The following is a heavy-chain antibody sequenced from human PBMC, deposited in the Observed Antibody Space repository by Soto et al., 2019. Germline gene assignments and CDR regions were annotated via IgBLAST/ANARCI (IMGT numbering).Heavy chain of an antibody. D-gene: IGHD2-8*02. CDR2: INHSGST. J-gene: IGHJ4*02. V-gene: IGHV4-34*01. CDR3: ARDKITGLFDY. CDR1: GGSFSAYY. Sequence: QVQLQQWGAGLLKPSETLSLTCAVYGGSFSAYYWTWIRQPPGTGLEWIWEINHSGSTNYNPSLKSRVTISVDTSKNQFSLKLTSVTAADTAVYYCARDKITGLFDYWGQGTLVTVSS.